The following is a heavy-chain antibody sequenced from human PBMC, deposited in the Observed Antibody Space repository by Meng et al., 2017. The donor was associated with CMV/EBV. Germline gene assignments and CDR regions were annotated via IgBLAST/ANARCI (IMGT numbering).Heavy chain of an antibody. V-gene: IGHV3-21*01. CDR3: ARDLQSGGRAY. Sequence: EVQLVESGGGLVKPGGSLRRSCAASGFTFNSYSMNWVRQAPGKGLEWVSSISSSSSYIYYEDSVKGRFTISRDNAKNSLYLQMNSLRAEDTAVYYCARDLQSGGRAYWGQGTLVTVYS. J-gene: IGHJ4*02. D-gene: IGHD5-24*01. CDR1: GFTFNSYS. CDR2: ISSSSSYI.